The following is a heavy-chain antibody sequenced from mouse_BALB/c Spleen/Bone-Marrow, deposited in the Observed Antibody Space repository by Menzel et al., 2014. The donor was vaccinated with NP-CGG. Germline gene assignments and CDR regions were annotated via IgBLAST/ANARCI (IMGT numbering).Heavy chain of an antibody. V-gene: IGHV5-17*02. J-gene: IGHJ2*01. CDR2: VSTGSTII. CDR1: GFTFSNFG. CDR3: ARSHFYGNYFDY. D-gene: IGHD2-1*01. Sequence: EVQRVESGGGLVQPGGSRKLSCAASGFTFSNFGMRWFRQSPEKGLEWVAFVSTGSTIIYYADTVKGRFTISRDNPENTLFLQMTSLRSEDTAIYYCARSHFYGNYFDYWGQGTTLTVSS.